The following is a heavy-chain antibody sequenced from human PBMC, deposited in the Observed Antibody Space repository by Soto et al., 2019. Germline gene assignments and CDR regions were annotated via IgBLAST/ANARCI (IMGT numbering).Heavy chain of an antibody. D-gene: IGHD3-10*01. V-gene: IGHV4-34*09. CDR1: GRSFSGYY. CDR3: AVHRATPGVAVSNWFGP. J-gene: IGHJ5*02. Sequence: PSETLSLTCAVYGRSFSGYYWSWIRQPPGKGLEWIGEINHSGSTNYNPSLQSRLSMSLDTSMNQFSLKLTSMTVADTAVYYCAVHRATPGVAVSNWFGPWGQGSLVTVSS. CDR2: INHSGST.